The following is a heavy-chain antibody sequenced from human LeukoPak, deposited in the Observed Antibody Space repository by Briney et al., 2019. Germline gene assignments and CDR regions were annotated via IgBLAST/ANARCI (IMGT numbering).Heavy chain of an antibody. Sequence: GGSLRLSCAASGFTFSSYSMNWVRQAPGKGLEWVSAISGSGGSTYYADSVKGRFTISRDNSKNTLYLQMNSLRAEDTAVYYCAKWDCSGGSCYRYWGQGTLVTVSS. D-gene: IGHD2-15*01. V-gene: IGHV3-23*01. J-gene: IGHJ4*02. CDR1: GFTFSSYS. CDR2: ISGSGGST. CDR3: AKWDCSGGSCYRY.